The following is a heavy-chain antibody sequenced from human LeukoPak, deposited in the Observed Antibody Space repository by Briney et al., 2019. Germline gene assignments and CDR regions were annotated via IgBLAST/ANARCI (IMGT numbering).Heavy chain of an antibody. V-gene: IGHV3-7*01. J-gene: IGHJ4*02. CDR2: IKQDGSEK. CDR1: GFTFSSYW. CDR3: ARDFSYSYFDY. D-gene: IGHD5-12*01. Sequence: PGGSLRLSCAASGFTFSSYWMSWVRQAPGKGLEWVANIKQDGSEKYYVDSVKGRFTISGDNAKNSLYLQMNSLRAEDTAVYYCARDFSYSYFDYWGQGTLVTVSS.